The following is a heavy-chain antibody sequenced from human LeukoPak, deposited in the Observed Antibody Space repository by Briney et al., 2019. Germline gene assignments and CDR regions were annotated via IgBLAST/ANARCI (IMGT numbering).Heavy chain of an antibody. CDR2: FYSGDSDA. V-gene: IGHV5-51*01. D-gene: IGHD5-18*01. CDR1: GSLFARYW. Sequence: GAVLKISCKGSGSLFARYWNGWGRPLPGKGLEWMGSFYSGDSDARYSPSLQGQVTIPADKSISSSCLQWSNVKASDAAMYYCARVDTAVFDYWGQGTLVTVSS. J-gene: IGHJ4*02. CDR3: ARVDTAVFDY.